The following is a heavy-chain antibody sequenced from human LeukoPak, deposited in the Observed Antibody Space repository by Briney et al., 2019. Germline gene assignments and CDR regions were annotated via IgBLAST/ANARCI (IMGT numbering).Heavy chain of an antibody. CDR3: ARGNILTGYCFDF. CDR1: GGSFSGYY. D-gene: IGHD3-9*01. V-gene: IGHV4-34*01. J-gene: IGHJ4*02. Sequence: PSETLSLTCAVYGGSFSGYYWSWIRQPPGKGLEWIGEINHSGSTNYNPSLKSRVTISVDTSKNQFSLKLSSVTAADTAVYYCARGNILTGYCFDFWGQGALVTVSS. CDR2: INHSGST.